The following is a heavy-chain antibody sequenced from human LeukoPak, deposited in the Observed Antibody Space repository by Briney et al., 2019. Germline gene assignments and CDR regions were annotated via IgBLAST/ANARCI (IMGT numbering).Heavy chain of an antibody. CDR3: ARVRGEWLRNYYYYMDV. J-gene: IGHJ6*03. CDR2: IYTSGST. Sequence: SQTLSLTCTDSGGSISSGSYYWSWIRQPAGKGLEWIGRIYTSGSTNYNPSLKSRVTISVDTSKNQFSLKLSSVTAADTAVYYCARVRGEWLRNYYYYMDVWGKGTTVTISS. CDR1: GGSISSGSYY. D-gene: IGHD5-12*01. V-gene: IGHV4-61*02.